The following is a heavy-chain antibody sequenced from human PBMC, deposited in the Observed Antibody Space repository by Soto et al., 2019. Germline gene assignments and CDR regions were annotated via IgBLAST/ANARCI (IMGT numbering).Heavy chain of an antibody. J-gene: IGHJ6*02. V-gene: IGHV1-3*01. CDR3: AREQLVRSYYYYYGMDV. D-gene: IGHD6-6*01. CDR1: GYTFTSYA. CDR2: INAGNGNT. Sequence: QVQLVPSGAEVKKPGASVKVSCKASGYTFTSYAMHWVRQAPGQRLEWMGWINAGNGNTKYSQKFQGRVTITRDTSASTAYMELSSLRSEDTAVYYCAREQLVRSYYYYYGMDVWGQGTTVTVSS.